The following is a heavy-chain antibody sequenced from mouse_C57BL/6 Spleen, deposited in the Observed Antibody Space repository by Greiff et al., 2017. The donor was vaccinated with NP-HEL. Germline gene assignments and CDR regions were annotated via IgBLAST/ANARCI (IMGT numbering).Heavy chain of an antibody. V-gene: IGHV1-80*01. CDR2: IYPGDGDT. J-gene: IGHJ2*01. D-gene: IGHD1-1*01. Sequence: LQQSGASVKISCKASGYAFSSYWMNWVKQRPGKGLEWIGQIYPGDGDTNYNGKFKGKATLTADKSSSTAYMQLSSLTSEDSAVYFCARGAVVASFDYWGQGTTLTVSS. CDR1: GYAFSSYW. CDR3: ARGAVVASFDY.